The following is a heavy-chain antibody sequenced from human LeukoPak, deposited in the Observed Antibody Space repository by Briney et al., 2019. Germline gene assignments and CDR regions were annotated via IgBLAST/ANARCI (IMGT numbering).Heavy chain of an antibody. J-gene: IGHJ3*02. V-gene: IGHV3-49*04. Sequence: GGSLRLSCAASGFTFSSYAMSWVRQAPGKGLEWVGFIRSKAYGGTTEYAASVKGRFTISRDDSKSIAYLQMNSLKTEDTAVYYCTRVQLERRETDAFDIWGQGTMVTVSS. CDR1: GFTFSSYA. CDR2: IRSKAYGGTT. D-gene: IGHD1-1*01. CDR3: TRVQLERRETDAFDI.